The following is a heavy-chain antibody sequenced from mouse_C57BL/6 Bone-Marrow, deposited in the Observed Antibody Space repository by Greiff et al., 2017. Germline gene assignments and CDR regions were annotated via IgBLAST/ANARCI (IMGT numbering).Heavy chain of an antibody. CDR1: GFNIKDDY. D-gene: IGHD1-1*01. CDR3: TTASYYYGSSHWYFDV. J-gene: IGHJ1*03. V-gene: IGHV14-4*01. Sequence: VQLQQSGAELVRPGASVKLSCTASGFNIKDDYMHWVKQRPEQGLEWIGWIDPENGDTEYASKFQGKATITADTSSNTAYLQLSSLTSEDTAVYYCTTASYYYGSSHWYFDVWGTGTTVTVSS. CDR2: IDPENGDT.